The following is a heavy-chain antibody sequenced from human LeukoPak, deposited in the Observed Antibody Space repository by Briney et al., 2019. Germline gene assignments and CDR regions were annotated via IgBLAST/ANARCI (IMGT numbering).Heavy chain of an antibody. CDR2: IKQDGSEK. CDR1: GFTFSSYW. D-gene: IGHD2-21*02. Sequence: GGSLRLSCAASGFTFSSYWMSWVRQAPGKGLEWVANIKQDGSEKYYVDSVKGRFTISRDKAKNSLYLQMNSLRAEDTAVYYCARDRFYSVVVTAFDYWGQGTLVTVSS. CDR3: ARDRFYSVVVTAFDY. V-gene: IGHV3-7*01. J-gene: IGHJ4*02.